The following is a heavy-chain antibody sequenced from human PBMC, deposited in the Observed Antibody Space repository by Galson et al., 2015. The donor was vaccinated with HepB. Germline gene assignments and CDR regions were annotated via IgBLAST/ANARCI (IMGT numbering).Heavy chain of an antibody. CDR2: ISYDGSNK. V-gene: IGHV3-30-3*01. J-gene: IGHJ4*02. Sequence: SLRLSCAASGFTFSSYAMHWVRQAPGKGLEWVAVISYDGSNKYYADSVKGRFTISRDNSKNTLYLQMNSLRAEDTAVYYCARDFWSGYYDEPSDYWGQGTLVTVSS. CDR3: ARDFWSGYYDEPSDY. D-gene: IGHD3-3*01. CDR1: GFTFSSYA.